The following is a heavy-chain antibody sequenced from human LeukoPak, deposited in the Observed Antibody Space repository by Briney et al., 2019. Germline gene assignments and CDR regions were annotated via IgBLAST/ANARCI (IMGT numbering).Heavy chain of an antibody. D-gene: IGHD5-12*01. V-gene: IGHV4-39*01. Sequence: SETLSLTCTVSGGSISSSSYYWGWIRQPPGKGLEWIGSIYYSGSTYYNPSLKSRVTISVDTSKNQFSLKLSSVTAADTAVYYCARGLAGYYSRAFDIWGQGTMVTVSS. CDR1: GGSISSSSYY. CDR2: IYYSGST. J-gene: IGHJ3*02. CDR3: ARGLAGYYSRAFDI.